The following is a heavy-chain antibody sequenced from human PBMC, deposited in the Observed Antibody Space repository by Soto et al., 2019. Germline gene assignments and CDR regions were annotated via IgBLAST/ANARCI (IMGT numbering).Heavy chain of an antibody. CDR1: GGSFSGYY. CDR2: INDSGDT. J-gene: IGHJ4*02. D-gene: IGHD1-26*01. CDR3: ARGQRIVGASRLLTPLDF. V-gene: IGHV4-34*01. Sequence: QVQLQQWGAGLLKPSETLSLTCAVSGGSFSGYYWSWIRLPPGRGLEWIGQINDSGDTLYSPSLKSRVSISVVTSKRQFSLRLNALTAADTAVYYCARGQRIVGASRLLTPLDFWGQGTLVTVSS.